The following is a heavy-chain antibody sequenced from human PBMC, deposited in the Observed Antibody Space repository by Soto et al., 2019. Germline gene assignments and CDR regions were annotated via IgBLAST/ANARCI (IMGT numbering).Heavy chain of an antibody. J-gene: IGHJ6*02. CDR3: ARDKDTWGFSYGMDV. CDR2: INPNSGGT. CDR1: GYTFTGYY. V-gene: IGHV1-2*04. D-gene: IGHD3-16*01. Sequence: GASVKVSCKASGYTFTGYYMHWVRQAPGQGLEWMGWINPNSGGTNYAQKFQGWVTMTRDTSISTAYMELSRLRSDDTAVYYCARDKDTWGFSYGMDVWGQGTTVTVSS.